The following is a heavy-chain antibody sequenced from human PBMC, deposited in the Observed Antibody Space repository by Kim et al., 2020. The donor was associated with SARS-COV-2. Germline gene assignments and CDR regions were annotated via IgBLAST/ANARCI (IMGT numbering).Heavy chain of an antibody. CDR3: AADQWELRPEAYYYYGVDV. D-gene: IGHD1-26*01. Sequence: SVKVSCKASGFTFTSSAVQWVRQVRGQRLEWIGWIGAGSGNTNYAQNFQERVFITRDTSTSTAYMELSSLRSEDTAVYYCAADQWELRPEAYYYYGVDV. CDR1: GFTFTSSA. J-gene: IGHJ6*01. CDR2: IGAGSGNT. V-gene: IGHV1-58*01.